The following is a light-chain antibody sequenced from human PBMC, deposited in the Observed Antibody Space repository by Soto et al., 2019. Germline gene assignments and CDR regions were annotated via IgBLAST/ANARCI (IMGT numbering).Light chain of an antibody. J-gene: IGKJ2*01. V-gene: IGKV3-20*01. CDR2: GAS. CDR3: LQYGNSLYT. CDR1: QSVSSSY. Sequence: EIVLTQSPGTLSLSPGERATLSCRASQSVSSSYLAWYQQKPGQAPRLLIYGASSRATGIPDRFSGSGSGTAFTLTVSRLEPEDLAVYYCLQYGNSLYTFGQGTKLEIK.